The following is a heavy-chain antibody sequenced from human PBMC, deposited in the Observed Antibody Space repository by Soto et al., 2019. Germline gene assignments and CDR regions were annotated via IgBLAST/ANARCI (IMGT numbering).Heavy chain of an antibody. CDR1: GGSISSSNW. J-gene: IGHJ4*02. Sequence: SETLSLTCAVSGGSISSSNWWSWVRQPPGKGLEWIGEIYHSGSTNYNPSLKSRVTISVDKSKNQFSLKLSSVTAADTAVYYCARRFYSSGWYSYYFDYWGQGTLVTVSS. CDR3: ARRFYSSGWYSYYFDY. CDR2: IYHSGST. D-gene: IGHD6-19*01. V-gene: IGHV4-4*02.